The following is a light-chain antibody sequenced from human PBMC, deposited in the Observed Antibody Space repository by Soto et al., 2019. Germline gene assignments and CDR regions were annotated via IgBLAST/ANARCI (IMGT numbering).Light chain of an antibody. Sequence: QSVLTQPPSVSGAPGQGVTISCTGRSSNIGAGYDVHWYQQLPGTAPKLLIYGNSNRPSGVPDRFSGSKSGTSASLAITGLQAEDEALYYCHSYDSSLTALVIFGGGTKLTVL. CDR1: SSNIGAGYD. J-gene: IGLJ2*01. V-gene: IGLV1-40*01. CDR3: HSYDSSLTALVI. CDR2: GNS.